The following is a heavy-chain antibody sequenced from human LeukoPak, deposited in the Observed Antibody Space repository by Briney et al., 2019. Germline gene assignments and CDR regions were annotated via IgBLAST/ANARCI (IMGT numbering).Heavy chain of an antibody. CDR1: GFTFSSYA. CDR3: ARDVYYYGSGRDGFDP. V-gene: IGHV1-3*01. Sequence: GGSLRLSCAASGFTFSSYAMHWVRQAPGQRLEWMGWINAGNGNTKYSQKFQGRVTITRDTSASTAYMELSSLRSEDTAVYYCARDVYYYGSGRDGFDPWGQGTLVTVSS. CDR2: INAGNGNT. D-gene: IGHD3-10*01. J-gene: IGHJ5*02.